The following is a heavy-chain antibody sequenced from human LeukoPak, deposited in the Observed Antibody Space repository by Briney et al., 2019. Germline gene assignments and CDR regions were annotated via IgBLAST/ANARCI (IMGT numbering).Heavy chain of an antibody. CDR3: AREEAEGDFNI. V-gene: IGHV4-4*07. J-gene: IGHJ3*02. CDR1: GGAISSYY. Sequence: SETLSLTCTVSGGAISSYYWSWIRQPAGKGLEWIGRIYISGSTNYNPPLKSRITMSVDTSRIQFSLKVNSVTAADTAVYYCAREEAEGDFNIWGQGTMVTVSS. CDR2: IYISGST. D-gene: IGHD2-21*01.